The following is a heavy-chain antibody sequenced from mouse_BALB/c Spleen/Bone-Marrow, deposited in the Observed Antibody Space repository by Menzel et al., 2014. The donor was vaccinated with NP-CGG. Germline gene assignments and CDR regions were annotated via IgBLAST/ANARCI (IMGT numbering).Heavy chain of an antibody. Sequence: EVQLQQSGAELVKPGASVKLSCTASGFNIKDTYMHWVKQRPEQGLEWIGRIDPANGNTKYDPKFQGKATITADTSSNAAYLQLSSLTSEDTAVYYCARWEYYAMDYWGQGTSVTVSS. D-gene: IGHD4-1*01. V-gene: IGHV14-3*02. CDR1: GFNIKDTY. J-gene: IGHJ4*01. CDR3: ARWEYYAMDY. CDR2: IDPANGNT.